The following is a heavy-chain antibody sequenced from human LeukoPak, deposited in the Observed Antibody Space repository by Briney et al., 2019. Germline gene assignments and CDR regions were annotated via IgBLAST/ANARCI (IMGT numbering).Heavy chain of an antibody. J-gene: IGHJ3*02. CDR2: ISHSGST. CDR3: ASGDFAGAFDI. V-gene: IGHV4-34*01. Sequence: SETLSLTCAVYGGSFSGYYWSWIRQPPGKGLEWIGEISHSGSTNYNPSLKSRVTISVDTSKNQFSLKLSSVTAADTAVYYCASGDFAGAFDIWGQGTMVTVSS. CDR1: GGSFSGYY.